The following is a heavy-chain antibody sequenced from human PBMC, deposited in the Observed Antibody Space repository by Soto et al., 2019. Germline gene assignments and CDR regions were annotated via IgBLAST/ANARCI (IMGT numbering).Heavy chain of an antibody. CDR3: VRARSTDSRPDY. Sequence: GGSLRLSCAASGFTFSLYSMIWVRQAPGKGLEWVASITSSSSYIYYKDSLKGRFTISRDNAKNSLFLQLDSLRAEDTAVYFCVRARSTDSRPDYWGQGTLVTVSS. CDR2: ITSSSSYI. V-gene: IGHV3-21*01. D-gene: IGHD3-22*01. J-gene: IGHJ4*02. CDR1: GFTFSLYS.